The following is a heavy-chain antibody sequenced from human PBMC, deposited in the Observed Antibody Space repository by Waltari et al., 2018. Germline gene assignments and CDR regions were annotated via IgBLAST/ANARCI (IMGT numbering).Heavy chain of an antibody. CDR2: MNSEGSDT. V-gene: IGHV3-74*01. CDR1: GFAFSSFW. J-gene: IGHJ3*02. CDR3: TRDSPSWI. Sequence: EGQLVESGGDLVQPGGSLKLSCAASGFAFSSFWMHWVRQVPGQGLVWVSRMNSEGSDTSYADSVRGRFTVSRDNAKNMVYLQMKSLRAEDTAIYYCTRDSPSWIWGQGTMVSVSS.